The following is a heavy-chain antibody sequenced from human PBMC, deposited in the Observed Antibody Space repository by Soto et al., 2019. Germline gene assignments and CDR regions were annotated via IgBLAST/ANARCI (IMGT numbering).Heavy chain of an antibody. CDR2: ISSSSSFI. V-gene: IGHV3-48*02. J-gene: IGHJ6*02. CDR3: VNFDLDV. CDR1: GFIFSSYS. Sequence: GGSLRLSCAASGFIFSSYSMNWVRQAPGKGLEWVSYISSSSSFIYHADSVKGRFTISRENAKNSLYLQVNSLRDEDTAVYHCVNFDLDVWGQGTTVTVSS.